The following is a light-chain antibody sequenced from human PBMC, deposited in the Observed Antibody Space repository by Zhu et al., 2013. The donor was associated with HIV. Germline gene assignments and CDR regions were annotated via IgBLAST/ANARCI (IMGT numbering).Light chain of an antibody. J-gene: IGLJ1*01. CDR1: SLRSYY. CDR2: GKN. V-gene: IGLV3-19*01. CDR3: NCRHRSGNPPYV. Sequence: SSELTQDPAVSVALGQTVRITCQGDSLRSYYASWYQQKPGQAPVLVISGKNNRPSGIPDRFSGSSSGNTASLTITGAQAEDEADYYCNCRHRSGNPPYVFGTGTKVTVL.